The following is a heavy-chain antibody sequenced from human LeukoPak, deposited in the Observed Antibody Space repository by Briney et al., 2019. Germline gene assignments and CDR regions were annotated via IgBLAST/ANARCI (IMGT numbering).Heavy chain of an antibody. V-gene: IGHV3-30-3*01. D-gene: IGHD6-6*01. Sequence: PGRSLRLSCAASGFTFSSYAMHWVRRAPGKGLEWVAVISYDGSNKYYADSVKGRFTISRDNSKNTLYLQMNSLRAEDTAVYYCAREASSSGEGYWGQGTLVTVSS. CDR2: ISYDGSNK. J-gene: IGHJ4*02. CDR1: GFTFSSYA. CDR3: AREASSSGEGY.